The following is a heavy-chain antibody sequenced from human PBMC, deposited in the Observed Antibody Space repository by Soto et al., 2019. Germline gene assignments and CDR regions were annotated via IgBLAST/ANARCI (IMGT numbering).Heavy chain of an antibody. D-gene: IGHD1-1*01. CDR2: IFHSGRT. J-gene: IGHJ4*02. CDR3: ARHMDTDGSEAFDV. CDR1: GGSMSPYY. V-gene: IGHV4-59*08. Sequence: QVQLQESGPGLVKPSETLSLTCTVSGGSMSPYYWSWIRQPPGEGLEWIAFIFHSGRTSYSPSLKTRLTISIDSSKRQFALKLSSVTAADPAVYYCARHMDTDGSEAFDVWGQGILVTVSS.